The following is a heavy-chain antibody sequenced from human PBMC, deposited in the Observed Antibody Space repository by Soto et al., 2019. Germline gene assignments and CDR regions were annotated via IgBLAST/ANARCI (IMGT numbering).Heavy chain of an antibody. CDR3: ARHGLEQDIVVVAQFDP. Sequence: QLQLQESGPGLEKPSETLSLTCTVSGGSISSSSYYWGWIRQPPGKGLEWIGSIYYSGSTYYNPSLKSRVTISVDTSKNQFSLKLSSVTAADTAVYYCARHGLEQDIVVVAQFDPWGQGTLVTVSS. D-gene: IGHD2-2*01. V-gene: IGHV4-39*01. CDR2: IYYSGST. CDR1: GGSISSSSYY. J-gene: IGHJ5*02.